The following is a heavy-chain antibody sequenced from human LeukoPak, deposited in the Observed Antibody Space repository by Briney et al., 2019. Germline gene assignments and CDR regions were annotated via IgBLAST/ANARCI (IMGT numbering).Heavy chain of an antibody. CDR3: ARDSNVNWFDP. V-gene: IGHV4-59*01. D-gene: IGHD2/OR15-2a*01. J-gene: IGHJ5*02. CDR1: GGSISSYY. CDR2: IYYSGST. Sequence: PSETLSLTCTVSGGSISSYYWSWIRQLPGKGLEWIGYIYYSGSTNYNPSLKSRVTISVDTSKNQFSLKLSSVTAADTAVYYCARDSNVNWFDPWGQGTLVTVSS.